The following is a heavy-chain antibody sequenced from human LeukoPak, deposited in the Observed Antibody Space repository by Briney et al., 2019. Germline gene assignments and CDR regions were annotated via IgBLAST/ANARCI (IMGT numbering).Heavy chain of an antibody. D-gene: IGHD3-22*01. CDR2: ISGSGGST. Sequence: GGSLRLSCAASGFTFGTYAMSWVRQAPGKGLEWVADISGSGGSTYYADSVKGRFTISRDNSKNTQYLQMNSLRAEDTAIYYCAKDNRGTIVVVTPYCFDYWGQGTLVTVSS. CDR1: GFTFGTYA. J-gene: IGHJ4*02. V-gene: IGHV3-23*01. CDR3: AKDNRGTIVVVTPYCFDY.